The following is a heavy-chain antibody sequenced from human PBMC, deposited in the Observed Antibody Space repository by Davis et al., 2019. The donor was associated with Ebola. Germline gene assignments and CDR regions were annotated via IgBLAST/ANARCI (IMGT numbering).Heavy chain of an antibody. J-gene: IGHJ4*02. CDR3: GRATHFDY. V-gene: IGHV3-30*04. Sequence: GESLKISCAASGITFSSHAMQWVRQASGKGLEWVAVISYDGSNKYYSDSVKGRFTISRDNSKNTVYLQMNSLRAEDTAVYYCGRATHFDYWGRGTLVTVSS. D-gene: IGHD4-17*01. CDR2: ISYDGSNK. CDR1: GITFSSHA.